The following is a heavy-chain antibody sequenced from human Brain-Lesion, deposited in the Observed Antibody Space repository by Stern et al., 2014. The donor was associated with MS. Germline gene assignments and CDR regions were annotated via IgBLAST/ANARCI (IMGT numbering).Heavy chain of an antibody. CDR2: FDPEGGET. CDR1: GYTLTELS. Sequence: QVQLMQSGAEVKKPGASVKVSCKVSGYTLTELSMHWVRQAPRKGLEWMGGFDPEGGETIYAQKFQGRVTMTEDTSTDTAYMELSSLRSEDTAVYYCATLSPGAGGNYYRHFDYWGQGTLVTVSS. V-gene: IGHV1-24*01. J-gene: IGHJ4*02. D-gene: IGHD1-26*01. CDR3: ATLSPGAGGNYYRHFDY.